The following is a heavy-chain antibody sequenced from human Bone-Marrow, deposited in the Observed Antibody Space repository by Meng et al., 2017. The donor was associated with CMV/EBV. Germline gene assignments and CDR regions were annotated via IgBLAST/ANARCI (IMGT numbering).Heavy chain of an antibody. Sequence: LSLTCTVSGVSIRNYYWSWIRQSAGKGLEWIGRIYTTESTNYNPSLRSRVTMSVDTSKKQFSLRLSSVTAADTAVYYCARGLTVFDYWGQGTLVTVSS. CDR2: IYTTEST. J-gene: IGHJ4*02. V-gene: IGHV4-4*07. CDR3: ARGLTVFDY. CDR1: GVSIRNYY. D-gene: IGHD4-17*01.